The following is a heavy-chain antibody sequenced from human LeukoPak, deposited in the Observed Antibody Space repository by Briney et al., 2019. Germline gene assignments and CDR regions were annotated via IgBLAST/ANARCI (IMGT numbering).Heavy chain of an antibody. Sequence: SGTLSLTCAVSGGSISSSNWWSWVRQPPGKGLEWIGEIYHSGSTNYNPSLKSRVTISVDKSKNQFSLKLSSVTAADTAVYYCARRRSSGPRLLSIRYSYGQQPFDYWGQGTPVTVSS. CDR3: ARRRSSGPRLLSIRYSYGQQPFDY. V-gene: IGHV4-4*02. CDR1: GGSISSSNW. D-gene: IGHD5-18*01. J-gene: IGHJ4*02. CDR2: IYHSGST.